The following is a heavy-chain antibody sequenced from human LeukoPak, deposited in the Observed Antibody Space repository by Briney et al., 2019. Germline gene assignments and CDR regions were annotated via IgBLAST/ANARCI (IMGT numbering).Heavy chain of an antibody. CDR3: AKRGSTTYHFDS. Sequence: ASVKVSCKASGGTFSSYAISWVRQAPGQGLEWMGGIIPIFGTANYAQKFQGRVTITADESTSTAYMELSSLRSEDTAVYYCAKRGSTTYHFDSWGQGTLVTVSS. J-gene: IGHJ4*02. CDR1: GGTFSSYA. CDR2: IIPIFGTA. V-gene: IGHV1-69*13. D-gene: IGHD2-2*01.